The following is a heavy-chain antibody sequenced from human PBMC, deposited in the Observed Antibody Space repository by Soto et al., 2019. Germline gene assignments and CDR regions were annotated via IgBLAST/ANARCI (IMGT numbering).Heavy chain of an antibody. CDR3: ARDLKTTVTTYWYFDL. CDR2: ISYDGSNK. CDR1: GFTFSSYA. J-gene: IGHJ2*01. D-gene: IGHD4-17*01. V-gene: IGHV3-30-3*01. Sequence: QVQLVESGGGVVQPGRSLRLSCAASGFTFSSYAMHWVRQAPGKGLEWVAVISYDGSNKYYADSVKGRFTISRDNSKNTLYLQMNSLRAEDTAVYYCARDLKTTVTTYWYFDLWGRGTLVTVSS.